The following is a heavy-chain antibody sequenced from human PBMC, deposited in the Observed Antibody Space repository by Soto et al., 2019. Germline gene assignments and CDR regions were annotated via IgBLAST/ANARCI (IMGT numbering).Heavy chain of an antibody. J-gene: IGHJ4*02. V-gene: IGHV3-64D*06. Sequence: GGSLRLSCAASGFTFSSYAMHWVRQAPGKGLEYVSAISSNGGSTYYADSVKGRFTISRDNSKNTLYLQMSSLRAEDTAVYYCVKPFSGSSGSHFDYWGQGTLVTVSS. CDR3: VKPFSGSSGSHFDY. CDR2: ISSNGGST. D-gene: IGHD3-22*01. CDR1: GFTFSSYA.